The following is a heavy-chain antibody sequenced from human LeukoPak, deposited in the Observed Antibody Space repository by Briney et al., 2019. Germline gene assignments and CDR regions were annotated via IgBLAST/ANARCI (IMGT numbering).Heavy chain of an antibody. CDR1: GFTFSSYS. V-gene: IGHV3-21*01. Sequence: GGSLRLSCEASGFTFSSYSMNWVRQAPGKGLEWVSSISSSSSYIYYADSVKGRFTISRDNAKNSLYLQMTSLRAEDTAVYYCARDAGITMVRGATMDVWGKGTTVTVSS. J-gene: IGHJ6*04. CDR3: ARDAGITMVRGATMDV. D-gene: IGHD3-10*01. CDR2: ISSSSSYI.